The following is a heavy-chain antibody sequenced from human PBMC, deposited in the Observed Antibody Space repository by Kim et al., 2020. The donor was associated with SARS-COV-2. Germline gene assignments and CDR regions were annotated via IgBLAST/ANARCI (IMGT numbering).Heavy chain of an antibody. CDR2: T. V-gene: IGHV1-3*01. Sequence: TIDSQKVQGRVTISRDTSADTAYMELNSLRFEDTAVYYCARLVWNLYYFDFWGQGTLVTVSS. CDR3: ARLVWNLYYFDF. D-gene: IGHD1-1*01. J-gene: IGHJ4*02.